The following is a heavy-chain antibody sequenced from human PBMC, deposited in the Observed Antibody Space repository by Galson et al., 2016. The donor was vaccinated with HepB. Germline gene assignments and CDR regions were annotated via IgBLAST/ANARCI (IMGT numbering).Heavy chain of an antibody. CDR2: MHSSGTN. V-gene: IGHV4-4*07. CDR1: GASITTYY. Sequence: ETLSLTCTVSGASITTYYWSWIRQSAGKGLEWIARMHSSGTNNYNPSLKGRVTMSMDTSKNQFSLNVTSLTAADTAVYFCARQGWTTFDYWGQGTLVTVSS. CDR3: ARQGWTTFDY. J-gene: IGHJ4*02. D-gene: IGHD2/OR15-2a*01.